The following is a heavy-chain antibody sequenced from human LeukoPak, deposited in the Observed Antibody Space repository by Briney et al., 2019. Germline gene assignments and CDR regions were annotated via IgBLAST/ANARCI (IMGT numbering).Heavy chain of an antibody. V-gene: IGHV3-33*08. CDR3: ARDPIPFEGDHPFYFDY. J-gene: IGHJ4*02. CDR2: IWYDGSNK. CDR1: GFTFSSYG. Sequence: PGRSLRLSCAASGFTFSSYGMHWVRQAPGKGLEWVAVIWYDGSNKYYADSVKGRFTISRDNSKNTLYLQMNSLRAEDTAVYYCARDPIPFEGDHPFYFDYWGQGTLVTVSS. D-gene: IGHD3-16*01.